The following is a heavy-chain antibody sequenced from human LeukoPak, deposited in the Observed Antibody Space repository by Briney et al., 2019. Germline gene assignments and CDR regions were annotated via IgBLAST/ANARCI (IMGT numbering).Heavy chain of an antibody. Sequence: GGSLRLSCAASGFTFSSYGMHWVRQAPGKGLEWVAFIRYDGSNKYYADSVKGRFTISRDNSKNTLYLQMNSLRGEDTAVYYCAKDPRAYCGGDCYMYYFDYWGQGTLVTVSS. V-gene: IGHV3-30*02. CDR2: IRYDGSNK. CDR3: AKDPRAYCGGDCYMYYFDY. CDR1: GFTFSSYG. J-gene: IGHJ4*02. D-gene: IGHD2-21*02.